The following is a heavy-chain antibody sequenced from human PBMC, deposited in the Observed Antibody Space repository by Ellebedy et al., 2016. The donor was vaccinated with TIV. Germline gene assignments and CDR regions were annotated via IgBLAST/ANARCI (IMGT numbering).Heavy chain of an antibody. CDR2: INHDGSA. V-gene: IGHV4-34*01. J-gene: IGHJ4*02. CDR1: GESFSGHF. D-gene: IGHD3-9*01. Sequence: GSLRLXXAVYGESFSGHFWSWIRQPPGKGLEWIGEINHDGSANYNPSLKSRVTTSVDTSKSQFSLRLSSLTAADTALYYCARRSPETGIDYWGQGTRVTVSS. CDR3: ARRSPETGIDY.